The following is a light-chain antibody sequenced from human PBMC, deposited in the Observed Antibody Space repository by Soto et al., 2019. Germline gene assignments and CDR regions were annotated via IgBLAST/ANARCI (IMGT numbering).Light chain of an antibody. CDR1: GSDVGGYDF. CDR3: CSFAGTYTVV. J-gene: IGLJ2*01. CDR2: DVS. Sequence: QSALTQPRSVSGSPGQSVTLSCSGSGSDVGGYDFVSWYQQHPGKAPKLIIYDVSKRPSGVPDRYSGSKSGNTASLTISGLQAEDEADYYCCSFAGTYTVVFGGWTKLTVL. V-gene: IGLV2-11*01.